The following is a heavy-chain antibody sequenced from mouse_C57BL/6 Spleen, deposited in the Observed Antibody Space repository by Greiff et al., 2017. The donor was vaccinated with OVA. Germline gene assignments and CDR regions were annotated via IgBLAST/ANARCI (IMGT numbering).Heavy chain of an antibody. V-gene: IGHV1-7*01. CDR3: ARDDYDGGEDD. D-gene: IGHD2-4*01. CDR2: INPSSGYT. CDR1: GYTFTSYW. Sequence: QVQLQQSGADLAKPGASVKLSCTASGYTFTSYWMHWVKQRPGTGLEWIGYINPSSGYTKYNQKFKDKATLTADKSSSTAYMQLSSLTYEDSAVYYCARDDYDGGEDDWGQGTTLTVSS. J-gene: IGHJ2*01.